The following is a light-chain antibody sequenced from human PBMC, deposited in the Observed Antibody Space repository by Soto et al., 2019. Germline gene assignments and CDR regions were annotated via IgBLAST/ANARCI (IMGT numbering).Light chain of an antibody. Sequence: DIVMTQSPDSLAVSLGERATINCKSSQSVLYSSNNSNSLAWYQQKPGQPPKLLIFWASTRESGVPDRFSGSGSGTDFSLTISSLKAEDVAVCFCQQYYIAPTFGQGTKVEIK. V-gene: IGKV4-1*01. CDR1: QSVLYSSNNSNS. CDR2: WAS. CDR3: QQYYIAPT. J-gene: IGKJ1*01.